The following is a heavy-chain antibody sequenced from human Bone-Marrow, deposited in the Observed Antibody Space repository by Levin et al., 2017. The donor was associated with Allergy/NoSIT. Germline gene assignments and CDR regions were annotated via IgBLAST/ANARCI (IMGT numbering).Heavy chain of an antibody. V-gene: IGHV3-53*01. CDR1: GFAVSSHY. D-gene: IGHD3-9*01. Sequence: GESLKISCAASGFAVSSHYMSWVRQAPGKGLDWVAVMYSNGNTYHADFVRGRFTISRDNSKNALYLQMNSLRVEDTAVYYCVRSIYDVLTGPGDYWGQGTLVTVSS. J-gene: IGHJ4*02. CDR3: VRSIYDVLTGPGDY. CDR2: MYSNGNT.